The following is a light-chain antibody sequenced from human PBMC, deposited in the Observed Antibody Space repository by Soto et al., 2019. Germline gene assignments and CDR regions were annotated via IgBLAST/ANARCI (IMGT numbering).Light chain of an antibody. V-gene: IGLV2-14*01. CDR3: SSYTSSSTLPYV. CDR1: SSDVGGYNY. CDR2: EVS. Sequence: QSVLTQPASVSGSPGQSSTISCTGTSSDVGGYNYVSWYQQHPGKAPKLMIYEVSNRPSGVSNRFSGSKSGNTASLTISGLQAEDEADYYCSSYTSSSTLPYVFGTGTKVT. J-gene: IGLJ1*01.